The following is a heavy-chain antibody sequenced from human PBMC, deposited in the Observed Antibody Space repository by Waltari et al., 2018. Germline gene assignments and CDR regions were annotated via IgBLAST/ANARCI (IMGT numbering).Heavy chain of an antibody. CDR2: LVPILGIG. J-gene: IGHJ4*02. CDR1: GGTFSSYA. D-gene: IGHD4-17*01. CDR3: ARAPHDYGASRGGFFFDY. V-gene: IGHV1-69*10. Sequence: QVQLVQSGAEVKKPGSSVKVSCKASGGTFSSYAISWVRQAPGQGLEWMGGLVPILGIGKDAQRCQGRVRITADKSTSTAYMELSSLRSEDTAVYYCARAPHDYGASRGGFFFDYWGQGTLVTVSS.